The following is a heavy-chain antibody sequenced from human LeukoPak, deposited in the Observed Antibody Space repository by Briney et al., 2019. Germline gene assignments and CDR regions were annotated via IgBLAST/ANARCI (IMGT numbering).Heavy chain of an antibody. V-gene: IGHV3-23*01. Sequence: PGGSLRLSCAASGFIFSNYAMSWVRQAPGKGLEWVSAIGGRDGGTYYADSVKGRFTVSREDPKYTLYLQMNTLRVDDTAVYYSAKWGGYDILTGYYDSDYWGHRTLVTVSS. CDR2: IGGRDGGT. D-gene: IGHD3-9*01. J-gene: IGHJ4*01. CDR3: AKWGGYDILTGYYDSDY. CDR1: GFIFSNYA.